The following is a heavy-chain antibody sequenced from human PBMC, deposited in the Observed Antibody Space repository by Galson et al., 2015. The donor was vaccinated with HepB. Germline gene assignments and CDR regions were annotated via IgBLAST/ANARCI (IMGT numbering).Heavy chain of an antibody. J-gene: IGHJ4*02. D-gene: IGHD4-11*01. CDR2: ISYDGSNK. CDR3: ARTRAHSNALYFDY. CDR1: GFTFSSYG. V-gene: IGHV3-30*03. Sequence: SPRLSCAASGFTFSSYGMRWVRQAPGKGLEWVAVISYDGSNKYYADSVKGRFTISRDNSKNTLYLQMNSLRAEDTAVYYCARTRAHSNALYFDYWGQGTLVTVSS.